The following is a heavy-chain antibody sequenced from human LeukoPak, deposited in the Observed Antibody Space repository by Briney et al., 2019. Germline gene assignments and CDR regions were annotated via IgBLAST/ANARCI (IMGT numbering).Heavy chain of an antibody. CDR2: INWNRGNL. Sequence: GGSLRLSCAASGFTFSRYWMSWVRQAPGKGGEWVSNINWNRGNLAYGDSVKGRFNISRENDKNSLYLQMNSLRTEDTALYYCARGLGGDQGYFDLWGRGTLATVSS. CDR1: GFTFSRYW. J-gene: IGHJ2*01. D-gene: IGHD3-10*01. V-gene: IGHV3-20*04. CDR3: ARGLGGDQGYFDL.